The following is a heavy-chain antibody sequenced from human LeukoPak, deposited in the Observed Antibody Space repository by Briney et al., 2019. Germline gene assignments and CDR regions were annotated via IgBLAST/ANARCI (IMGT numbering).Heavy chain of an antibody. CDR1: GGSIRGYY. Sequence: PSETLSLTCTVSGGSIRGYYWSWIRQPPGEGLEWIGYISDSGSTDYNPSLKSRVTISVDTSKKQFSLKLNSVTAADTAVYYCGRHYSRIQLWVDPWGQGTLVTVSS. CDR3: GRHYSRIQLWVDP. V-gene: IGHV4-59*08. CDR2: ISDSGST. J-gene: IGHJ5*02. D-gene: IGHD1-1*01.